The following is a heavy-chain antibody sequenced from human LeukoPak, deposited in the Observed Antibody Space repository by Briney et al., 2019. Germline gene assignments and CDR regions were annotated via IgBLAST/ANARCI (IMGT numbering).Heavy chain of an antibody. CDR1: GGSISSYY. Sequence: SETLSLTRTVSGGSISSYYWSWIRQPPGKGLEWIGYVYYSGSTNYNPSLKSRVTISVDTSKNQFSLKLSSGTAADTAVYYCARARAPFYGSGIQHWGQGTLVTVSS. J-gene: IGHJ1*01. V-gene: IGHV4-59*13. CDR3: ARARAPFYGSGIQH. CDR2: VYYSGST. D-gene: IGHD3-10*01.